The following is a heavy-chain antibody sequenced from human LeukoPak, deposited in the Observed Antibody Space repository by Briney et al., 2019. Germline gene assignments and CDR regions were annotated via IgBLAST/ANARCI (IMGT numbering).Heavy chain of an antibody. Sequence: GGSLRLSCTASEFTFGDYAMSWVRQAPGKGLEWVGFIRSKAYGGTTEYAASVKGRFTISRDDSKSIAYLQMNSLRNEDTAVYYCTRAPYSNYVNLDYWGQGTLVTVSS. V-gene: IGHV3-49*04. D-gene: IGHD4-11*01. CDR2: IRSKAYGGTT. CDR3: TRAPYSNYVNLDY. CDR1: EFTFGDYA. J-gene: IGHJ4*02.